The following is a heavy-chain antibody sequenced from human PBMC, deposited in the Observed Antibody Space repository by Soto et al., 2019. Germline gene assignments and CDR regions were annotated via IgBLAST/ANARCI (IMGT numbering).Heavy chain of an antibody. CDR3: ATFPYYYDSSGYYYNY. CDR2: FDPEDGET. CDR1: GYTLTELS. Sequence: ASVKVSCKVSGYTLTELSMHWVRQAPGKGLEWMGGFDPEDGETIYAQKFQGRVTMTEDTSTDTAYMELSSLRSEDTAVYYCATFPYYYDSSGYYYNYWGQGTLVTVSS. V-gene: IGHV1-24*01. D-gene: IGHD3-22*01. J-gene: IGHJ4*02.